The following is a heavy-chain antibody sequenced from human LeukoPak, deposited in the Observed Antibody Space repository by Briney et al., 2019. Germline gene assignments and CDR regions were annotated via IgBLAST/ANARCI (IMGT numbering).Heavy chain of an antibody. CDR1: GFTFSSYA. CDR2: ISGSGGST. CDR3: AKVVFPWCFDY. Sequence: SGGSLRLSCADSGFTFSSYAMSWVRQAPGKGLEWVSAISGSGGSTYYADSVKGRFTISRDNSKNTLYLQMSSLRAEDTAVYYCAKVVFPWCFDYWGQGTLVTVSS. D-gene: IGHD2-15*01. J-gene: IGHJ4*02. V-gene: IGHV3-23*01.